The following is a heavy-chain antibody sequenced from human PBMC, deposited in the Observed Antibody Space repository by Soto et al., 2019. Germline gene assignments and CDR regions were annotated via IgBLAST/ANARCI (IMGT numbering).Heavy chain of an antibody. CDR1: GYSFTSYW. J-gene: IGHJ3*02. Sequence: GESLKISCKGSGYSFTSYWISWVRQMPGKGLEWMGRIDPSDSYTNYSPSFQGHVTISADKSISTAYLQWSSLKAPDTAMYYCARKRANAFDIWGQGTMVTVSS. CDR3: ARKRANAFDI. CDR2: IDPSDSYT. V-gene: IGHV5-10-1*01. D-gene: IGHD6-25*01.